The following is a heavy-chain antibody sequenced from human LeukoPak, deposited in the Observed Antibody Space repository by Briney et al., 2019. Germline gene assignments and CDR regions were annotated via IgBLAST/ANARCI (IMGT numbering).Heavy chain of an antibody. V-gene: IGHV3-23*01. CDR3: AREGGASWYFDY. CDR2: ISGSGGST. Sequence: PGGSLRLSCAASGFTFSSYAMSWVRQAPGKGLEWVSAISGSGGSTYYADSVKGRFTISRDNSKNSLYLQMNSLRDEDTAVYYCAREGGASWYFDYWGQGTLVTVSS. D-gene: IGHD1-26*01. J-gene: IGHJ4*02. CDR1: GFTFSSYA.